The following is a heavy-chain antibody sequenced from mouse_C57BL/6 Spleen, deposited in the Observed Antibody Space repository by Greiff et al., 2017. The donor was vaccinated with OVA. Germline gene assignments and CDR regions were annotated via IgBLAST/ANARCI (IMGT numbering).Heavy chain of an antibody. J-gene: IGHJ3*01. D-gene: IGHD2-4*01. CDR1: GFSFSSYA. CDR2: ISDGGSYT. V-gene: IGHV5-4*03. Sequence: EVMLVESGGGLVKPGGSLKLSCAASGFSFSSYAMSWVRQTPAKRLEWVATISDGGSYTYYPDNVKGRFTITRDNAKNNLYLQMSHLKSEDTAMYYCARGADYGAYWGQGTLVTVSA. CDR3: ARGADYGAY.